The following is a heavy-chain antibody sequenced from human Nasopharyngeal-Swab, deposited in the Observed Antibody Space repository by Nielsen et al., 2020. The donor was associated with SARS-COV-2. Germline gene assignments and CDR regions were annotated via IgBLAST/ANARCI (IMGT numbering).Heavy chain of an antibody. J-gene: IGHJ4*02. V-gene: IGHV4-61*02. D-gene: IGHD3-22*01. CDR1: GASISSGSYY. CDR2: IYTSGST. Sequence: SETLSLTCTVSGASISSGSYYGSGIGQPAGKGLEWIGRIYTSGSTNYNPSLKSRVTISVDTSKNQFSLKLSSVTAADTAVYYCARVYYDSSGYREDWGQGTLVTVSS. CDR3: ARVYYDSSGYRED.